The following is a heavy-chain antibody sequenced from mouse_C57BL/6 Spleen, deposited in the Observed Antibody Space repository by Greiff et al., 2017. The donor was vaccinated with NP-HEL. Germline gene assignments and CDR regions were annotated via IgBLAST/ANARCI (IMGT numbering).Heavy chain of an antibody. CDR3: ARDQDYYAMDY. Sequence: EVKLVESEGGLVQPGSSMKLSCTASGFTFSDYYMAWVRQVPEKGLEWVANINYDGSSTYYLDSLKSRFIISRDNAKNILYLQMSSLKSEDTATYYCARDQDYYAMDYWGQGTSVTVSS. J-gene: IGHJ4*01. CDR2: INYDGSST. D-gene: IGHD3-2*02. V-gene: IGHV5-16*01. CDR1: GFTFSDYY.